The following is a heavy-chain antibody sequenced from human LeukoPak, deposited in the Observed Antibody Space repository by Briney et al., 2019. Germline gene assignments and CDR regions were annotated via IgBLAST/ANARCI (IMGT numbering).Heavy chain of an antibody. J-gene: IGHJ4*02. Sequence: GGSLRLSRAASGFTFSRYEMNLVRQAPGKGLEWLSYINHSGNTIYYADSVKGRFTISRDNAKNSLYLQMDSLRAEDTAVYYCWRGVVAIGGVFDYWGQGTLVTVSS. CDR1: GFTFSRYE. D-gene: IGHD2-15*01. CDR3: WRGVVAIGGVFDY. V-gene: IGHV3-48*03. CDR2: INHSGNTI.